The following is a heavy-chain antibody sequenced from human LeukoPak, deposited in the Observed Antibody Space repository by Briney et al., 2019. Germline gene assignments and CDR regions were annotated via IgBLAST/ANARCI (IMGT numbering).Heavy chain of an antibody. J-gene: IGHJ4*02. CDR2: IRYDGSNK. V-gene: IGHV3-30*02. Sequence: GGSLRLSCAASGFTFSSYGMHWVRQAPGKGLEWVAFIRYDGSNKYYADSVKGRFTISRDNSKNTLYLQMNSLRAEDTAVYYCAKDAWIQLWLRRRSYFGYWGQGTLVTVSS. CDR1: GFTFSSYG. D-gene: IGHD5-18*01. CDR3: AKDAWIQLWLRRRSYFGY.